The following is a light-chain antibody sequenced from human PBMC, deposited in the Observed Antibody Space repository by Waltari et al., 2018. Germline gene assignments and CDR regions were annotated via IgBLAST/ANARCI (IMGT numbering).Light chain of an antibody. CDR3: TSYGGDNNIVI. J-gene: IGLJ2*01. CDR2: EVN. CDR1: NNDIGSYTH. Sequence: QSALTQPPPASGSPGQSVHIHCIGTNNDIGSYTHVSWYQQHQGKAPKFIIFEVNKLPSRVPDLFSDSKSGNTASLTASWLQAEDEADDYCTSYGGDNNIVIFGGGTKLTVL. V-gene: IGLV2-8*01.